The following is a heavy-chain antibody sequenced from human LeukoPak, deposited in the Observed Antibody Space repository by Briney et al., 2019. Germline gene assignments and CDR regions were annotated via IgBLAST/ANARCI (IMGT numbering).Heavy chain of an antibody. CDR3: ARALRTLYYFDY. D-gene: IGHD2-15*01. Sequence: ASVKVSCKTSGYSFTSYYMHWVRQAPGQGLEWMGWINPNSGGTNYAQKFQGRVTMTRDTSISTAYMELSRLRSDDTAVYYCARALRTLYYFDYWGQGTLVTVSS. CDR1: GYSFTSYY. CDR2: INPNSGGT. V-gene: IGHV1-2*02. J-gene: IGHJ4*02.